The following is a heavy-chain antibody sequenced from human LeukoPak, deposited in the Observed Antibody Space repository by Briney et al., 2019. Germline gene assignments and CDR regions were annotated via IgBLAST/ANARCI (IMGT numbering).Heavy chain of an antibody. CDR1: GFTFSSYG. CDR3: AREGYTSSWLYYYYYMEV. D-gene: IGHD6-13*01. Sequence: GRSLRLSCAASGFTFSSYGLHWVRQAPGKGLEWVAVISYDGRNKYYADSVRGRFTISRDNSKNGLYLQMNSLRPEDTAIYYCAREGYTSSWLYYYYYMEVWGQGTMVTVSS. J-gene: IGHJ6*03. CDR2: ISYDGRNK. V-gene: IGHV3-30*04.